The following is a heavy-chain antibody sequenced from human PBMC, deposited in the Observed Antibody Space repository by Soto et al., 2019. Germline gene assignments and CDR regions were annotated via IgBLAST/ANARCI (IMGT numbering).Heavy chain of an antibody. CDR3: ARLGDVPYYYYGLAV. Sequence: QVQLVQSGAEVKKPGASVKVSCKASGYSFTRYGISWVRQAPGQGLEWMGWISGYNANTNYPENLQGRVTMTTDTSTSTAYREVRNLISDDTAVYYCARLGDVPYYYYGLAVWGQGTTVTVSS. J-gene: IGHJ6*02. CDR1: GYSFTRYG. V-gene: IGHV1-18*01. D-gene: IGHD3-16*01. CDR2: ISGYNANT.